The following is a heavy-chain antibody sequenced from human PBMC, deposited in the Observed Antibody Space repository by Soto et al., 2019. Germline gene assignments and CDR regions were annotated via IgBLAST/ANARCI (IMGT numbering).Heavy chain of an antibody. CDR2: IFYTGST. CDR3: ARVKATLYRHYYFDY. J-gene: IGHJ4*02. CDR1: GGTINSGDYF. D-gene: IGHD5-12*01. V-gene: IGHV4-30-4*01. Sequence: SETLSLTCSVSGGTINSGDYFWSWIRQPPGKGLEWIGSIFYTGSTYYSPSLKGRASMSMGTSKNLFPLRLRSLTAADTAVYFCARVKATLYRHYYFDYWGQGTPVTVSS.